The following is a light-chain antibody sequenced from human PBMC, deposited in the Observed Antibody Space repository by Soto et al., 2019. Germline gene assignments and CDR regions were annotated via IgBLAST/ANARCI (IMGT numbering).Light chain of an antibody. CDR1: SSDVGSYNL. Sequence: QSALTQPASVSGSPGQSITISCTGTSSDVGSYNLVSWYQHHPGKAPKLMLYEGSKRPSGVSNRFSGSKSGNTASLTISGLQAEDEADYYCCSYAGSSNLVVFGGGTKLTVL. V-gene: IGLV2-23*01. CDR3: CSYAGSSNLVV. J-gene: IGLJ2*01. CDR2: EGS.